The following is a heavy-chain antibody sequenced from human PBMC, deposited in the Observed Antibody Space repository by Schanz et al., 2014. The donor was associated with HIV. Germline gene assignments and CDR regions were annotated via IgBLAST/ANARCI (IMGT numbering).Heavy chain of an antibody. Sequence: VQLVESGGGVVQPGRSLRLSCAASGFTFSSSNMNWVRQAAGKGLEWVSAISGGGGSTYYADSVKGRFTISRDKAKNSLHLQMNSLRVEDTAVYYCAKISQLQALDIWGQGTMVTVSS. V-gene: IGHV3-23*04. CDR2: ISGGGGST. CDR3: AKISQLQALDI. J-gene: IGHJ3*02. CDR1: GFTFSSSN. D-gene: IGHD2-2*01.